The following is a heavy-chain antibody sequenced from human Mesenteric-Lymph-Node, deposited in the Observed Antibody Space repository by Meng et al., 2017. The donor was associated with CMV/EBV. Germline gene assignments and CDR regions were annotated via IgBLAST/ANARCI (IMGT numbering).Heavy chain of an antibody. CDR3: ARESSAGYFDY. V-gene: IGHV4-59*01. CDR1: GGSISSYY. CDR2: IYYSGST. Sequence: GSLRLSCTVSGGSISSYYWSWIRQPPGKGLEWIGYIYYSGSTNYNPSLKSRVTISVDTSKNQFSLKLSSVTAADTAVYYCARESSAGYFDYWGQGTLVTVSS. J-gene: IGHJ4*02. D-gene: IGHD3-10*01.